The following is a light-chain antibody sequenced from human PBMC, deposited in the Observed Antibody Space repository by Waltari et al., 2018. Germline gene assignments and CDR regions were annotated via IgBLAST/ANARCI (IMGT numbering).Light chain of an antibody. V-gene: IGKV3-15*01. J-gene: IGKJ4*01. Sequence: IVMTPSPATLSGSPGESATLSCRASQSVSSNLAWYQQKPGQAPRLLIYGASTRATGIPARFSGSGSGTEFTLTISSLQSEDFAVYYCQQYNNWPLTFGGGTKVEIK. CDR1: QSVSSN. CDR3: QQYNNWPLT. CDR2: GAS.